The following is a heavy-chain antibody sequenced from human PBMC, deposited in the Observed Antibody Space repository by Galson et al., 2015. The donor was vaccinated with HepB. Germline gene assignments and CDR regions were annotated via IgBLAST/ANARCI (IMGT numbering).Heavy chain of an antibody. D-gene: IGHD2-15*01. V-gene: IGHV3-33*01. Sequence: SLRLSCAASGFTFSSYGMHWVRQAPGKGLEWVAVIWYDGSNKYYADSVKGRFTISRDNSKNTLYLQMNSLRAEDTAVYYCARRPPEDGGPFDYWGQGTLVTVSS. CDR2: IWYDGSNK. CDR1: GFTFSSYG. J-gene: IGHJ4*02. CDR3: ARRPPEDGGPFDY.